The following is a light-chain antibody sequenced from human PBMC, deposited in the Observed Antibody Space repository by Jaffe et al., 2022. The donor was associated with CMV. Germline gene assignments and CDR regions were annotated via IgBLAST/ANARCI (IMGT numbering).Light chain of an antibody. CDR1: NSNIGAGYD. CDR2: GNN. J-gene: IGLJ3*02. V-gene: IGLV1-40*01. Sequence: QSVLTQPPSVSGAPGQRVTISCTGSNSNIGAGYDVHWYQHLPGTAPKLLINGNNNRPSGVTDRFSGSKSGTSASLAITGLQAEDEADYYCQSYDRSLSGSWVFGGGTRLTVL. CDR3: QSYDRSLSGSWV.